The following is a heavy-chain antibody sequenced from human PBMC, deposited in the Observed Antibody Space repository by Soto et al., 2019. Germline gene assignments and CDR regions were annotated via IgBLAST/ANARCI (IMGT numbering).Heavy chain of an antibody. CDR3: ARGREYSFGYNWFDP. J-gene: IGHJ5*02. D-gene: IGHD5-12*01. CDR1: GYPFTSYH. V-gene: IGHV1-46*01. CDR2: INPTEGRT. Sequence: QVQLVQSGAEVRKPGASLKLSCQTSGYPFTSYHMHWVRQAPGHVLEWMGVINPTEGRTRYSQRFQDRVTMTRDTSTSTVYMELSSLRSEDTATYFCARGREYSFGYNWFDPWGQGTLVTVSS.